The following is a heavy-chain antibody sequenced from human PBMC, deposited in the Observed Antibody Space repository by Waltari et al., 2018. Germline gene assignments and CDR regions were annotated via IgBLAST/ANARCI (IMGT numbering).Heavy chain of an antibody. Sequence: QVQLVQSGAEVKKPGASVKVSCKASGYTFTSYYMHWVQQAPGQGLEWMGIINPSGGTANYAQKVQGRVTITADKSTSTAYMELSSLRSEDTAVYYCATLEAMVDYWGQGTLVTVSS. CDR3: ATLEAMVDY. D-gene: IGHD5-18*01. CDR1: GYTFTSYY. J-gene: IGHJ4*02. CDR2: INPSGGTA. V-gene: IGHV1-46*01.